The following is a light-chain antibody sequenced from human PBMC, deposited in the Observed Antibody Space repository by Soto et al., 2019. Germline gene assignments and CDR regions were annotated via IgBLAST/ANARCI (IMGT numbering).Light chain of an antibody. J-gene: IGKJ1*01. CDR2: AAS. Sequence: IQLTQSPSSLSASVGDRVTITCRASQGISSYLAWYQQKPGKAPKLLIYAASTLQSGVPSRFSGSGSGTDFTLTISSLQPEDFATYYCQQSHIMPWTFGQGTKVDIK. CDR3: QQSHIMPWT. V-gene: IGKV1-9*01. CDR1: QGISSY.